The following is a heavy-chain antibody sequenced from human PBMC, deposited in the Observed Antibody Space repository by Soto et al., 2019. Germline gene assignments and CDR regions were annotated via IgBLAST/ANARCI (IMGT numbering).Heavy chain of an antibody. Sequence: GGSLRLSCAASGFTFSSYAMSWVRQAPGKGLEWVSAISGSGGSTYYADSVKGRFTISRDNSKNTLYLQMNSLRAEDTAVYYCAKDGGMITFGGVIGIFDYWGQGTLVTVSS. D-gene: IGHD3-16*01. CDR1: GFTFSSYA. CDR3: AKDGGMITFGGVIGIFDY. CDR2: ISGSGGST. V-gene: IGHV3-23*01. J-gene: IGHJ4*02.